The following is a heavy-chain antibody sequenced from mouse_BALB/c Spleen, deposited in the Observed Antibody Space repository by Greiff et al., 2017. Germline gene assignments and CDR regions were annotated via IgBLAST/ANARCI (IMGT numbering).Heavy chain of an antibody. CDR3: TGGLGLDY. CDR2: IRLKSDNYAT. Sequence: EVKLVESGGGLVQPGGSMKLSCVASGFTFSSYWMSWVRQSPEKGLEWVAEIRLKSDNYATHYAESVKGKVTIARDDSKGRLYLQRISLRADDTGIYSCTGGLGLDYWGQGTTVTVSS. V-gene: IGHV6-3*01. CDR1: GFTFSSYW. J-gene: IGHJ2*01. D-gene: IGHD2-14*01.